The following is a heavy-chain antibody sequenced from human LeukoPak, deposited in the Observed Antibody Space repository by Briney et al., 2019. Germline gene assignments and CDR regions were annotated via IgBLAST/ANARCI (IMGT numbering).Heavy chain of an antibody. J-gene: IGHJ3*02. CDR2: ISGDGGRT. CDR1: GFSFDDYA. CDR3: ARESGIAASSGFAFDI. D-gene: IGHD6-13*01. V-gene: IGHV3-43*02. Sequence: GGSLRLSCAASGFSFDDYAMHWVRQAPGKGLEWVCHISGDGGRTYYADSVKGRFTISRDNAKNSLYLQMNSLRAEDTAVYYCARESGIAASSGFAFDIWGQGTMVTVSS.